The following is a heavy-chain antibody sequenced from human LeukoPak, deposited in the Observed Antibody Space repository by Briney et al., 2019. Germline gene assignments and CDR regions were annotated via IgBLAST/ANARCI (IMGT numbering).Heavy chain of an antibody. D-gene: IGHD3-9*01. CDR3: AKDISALRYFDWLVVDYFDY. J-gene: IGHJ4*02. CDR1: GFTFSSYG. V-gene: IGHV3-23*01. Sequence: GGSLRLSCAASGFTFSSYGMSWVRQAPGKGLEWVSAISGSGGSTYYADSVKGRFTISRDNSKNTLYLQMNSLRAEDTAVYYCAKDISALRYFDWLVVDYFDYWGQGTLVTVSS. CDR2: ISGSGGST.